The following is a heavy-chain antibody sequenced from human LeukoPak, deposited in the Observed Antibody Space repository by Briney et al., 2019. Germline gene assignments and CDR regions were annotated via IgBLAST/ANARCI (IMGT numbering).Heavy chain of an antibody. V-gene: IGHV4-61*01. J-gene: IGHJ6*02. D-gene: IGHD3-3*01. CDR1: GGSVSSGSYY. Sequence: SETLSLTCTVSGGSVSSGSYYWSWIRQPPGKGLEWIGYIYYSGSTNYNPSLKSRVTISVDTSKNQFSLKLNSVTAADTAVYYCAREGPSFWSGPDYGMDVWGQGTTVTVSS. CDR3: AREGPSFWSGPDYGMDV. CDR2: IYYSGST.